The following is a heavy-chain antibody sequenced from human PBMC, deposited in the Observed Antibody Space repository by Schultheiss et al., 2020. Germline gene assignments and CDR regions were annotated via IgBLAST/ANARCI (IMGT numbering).Heavy chain of an antibody. V-gene: IGHV3-30*18. CDR2: ISYDGSNK. J-gene: IGHJ4*02. CDR3: AKDGMGAFDY. Sequence: GGSLRLSFAASGFTFSSYGMHWVRQAPGKGLEWVAVISYDGSNKYYADSVKGRFTISRDNSKNTLYLQMNSLRAEDTAVYYCAKDGMGAFDYWGQGTLVTVSS. D-gene: IGHD1-26*01. CDR1: GFTFSSYG.